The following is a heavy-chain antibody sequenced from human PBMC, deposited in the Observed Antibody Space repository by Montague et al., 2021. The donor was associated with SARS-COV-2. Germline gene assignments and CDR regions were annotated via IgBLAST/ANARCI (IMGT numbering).Heavy chain of an antibody. D-gene: IGHD3-3*01. CDR3: ARDRPVGVDFWSGWNPGYYYGMDV. CDR1: GGAISGENDN. J-gene: IGHJ6*04. Sequence: TLSLTCTVSGGAISGENDNWHWRSPPPRKGLKWIGYIYYSGSTYYNPSLKSRVTISVDTSKNQFSLKLSSVTAADTAVYYCARDRPVGVDFWSGWNPGYYYGMDVWGKGTTVTVSA. CDR2: IYYSGST. V-gene: IGHV4-30-4*08.